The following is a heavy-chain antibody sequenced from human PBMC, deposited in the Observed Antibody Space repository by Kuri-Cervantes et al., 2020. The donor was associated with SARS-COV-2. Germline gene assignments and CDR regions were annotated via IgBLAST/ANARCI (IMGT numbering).Heavy chain of an antibody. CDR3: ARICFMSHDYGDKREVYFDY. CDR1: GFTFSSYG. CDR2: IWYDGSNK. Sequence: GESLKISCAASGFTFSSYGMHWVRQAPGKGLEWVAVIWYDGSNKYYADSVKGRFTISRDNSKNTLYLQMNSLRAEDTAVYYCARICFMSHDYGDKREVYFDYWGQGTLVTVSS. J-gene: IGHJ4*02. V-gene: IGHV3-33*01. D-gene: IGHD4-17*01.